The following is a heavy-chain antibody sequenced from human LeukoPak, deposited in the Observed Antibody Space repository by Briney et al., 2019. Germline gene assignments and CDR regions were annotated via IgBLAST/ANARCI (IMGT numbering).Heavy chain of an antibody. V-gene: IGHV3-48*01. J-gene: IGHJ4*02. Sequence: PGGSLRLSCAASGFTFTTYSMNWVRQAPGKGLEWVSYISGSTSNIKYADSVMGRFTISRDNAKNSLYLQMNSLRAEDTALYYCARRRPNYFDYWGQGTLVTVSS. CDR1: GFTFTTYS. CDR3: ARRRPNYFDY. CDR2: ISGSTSNI.